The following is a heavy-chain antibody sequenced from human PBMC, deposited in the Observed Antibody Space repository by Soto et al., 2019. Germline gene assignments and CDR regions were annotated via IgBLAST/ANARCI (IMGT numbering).Heavy chain of an antibody. CDR2: IYYSGST. V-gene: IGHV4-59*08. CDR1: GGSISSYY. Sequence: SETLSLTCTVSGGSISSYYWSWIRQSPGKGLEWIGYIYYSGSTNYNPSLKSRVTISVDTSKNQFSLKLSSVIAADTAVYYCARRWGRTFDYWGQGTLVTVSS. CDR3: ARRWGRTFDY. D-gene: IGHD1-26*01. J-gene: IGHJ4*02.